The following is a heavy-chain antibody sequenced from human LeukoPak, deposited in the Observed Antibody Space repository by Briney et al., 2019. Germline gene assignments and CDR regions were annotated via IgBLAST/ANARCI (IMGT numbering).Heavy chain of an antibody. CDR3: ARDYCSSTSCYGFDY. J-gene: IGHJ4*02. V-gene: IGHV4-34*01. D-gene: IGHD2-2*01. CDR2: INHSGST. CDR1: GGSFSGYY. Sequence: SETLSLTCAVYGGSFSGYYWSWIRQPPGKGLEWIGEINHSGSTNHNPSLKSRVTISVDTSKNQFSLKLSSVTAADTAVYYCARDYCSSTSCYGFDYWGQGTLVTVSS.